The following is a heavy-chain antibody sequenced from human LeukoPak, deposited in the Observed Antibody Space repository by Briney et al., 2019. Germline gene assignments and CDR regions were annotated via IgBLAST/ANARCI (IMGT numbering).Heavy chain of an antibody. V-gene: IGHV3-21*01. CDR2: ISSSSSYI. J-gene: IGHJ4*02. D-gene: IGHD3-22*01. CDR3: ARDLGARGYYCL. CDR1: GFTFSSYS. Sequence: GGSLRLSCAASGFTFSSYSMNWVCQAPGKGLEWVSSISSSSSYIYYADSVKGRFTISRDNAKNSLYLQMNSLRAEDTAVYYCARDLGARGYYCLWGQGTLVTVSS.